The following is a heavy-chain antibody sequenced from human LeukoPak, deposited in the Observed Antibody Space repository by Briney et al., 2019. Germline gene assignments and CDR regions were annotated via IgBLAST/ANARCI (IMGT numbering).Heavy chain of an antibody. CDR1: GYNFTNYW. D-gene: IGHD4-17*01. Sequence: GESLKISCQASGYNFTNYWIAWVRQMPGKGLEWVGIIYPGASDTRYSPSFQGHVTISTDKSISAAYLPWSSLKASDSAMYFCARTAKGTVSGVWYFDLWGRGTLVTVSS. J-gene: IGHJ2*01. V-gene: IGHV5-51*01. CDR3: ARTAKGTVSGVWYFDL. CDR2: IYPGASDT.